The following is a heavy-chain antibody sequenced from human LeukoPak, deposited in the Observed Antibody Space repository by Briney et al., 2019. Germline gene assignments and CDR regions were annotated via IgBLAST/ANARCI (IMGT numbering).Heavy chain of an antibody. V-gene: IGHV3-30*02. CDR2: IRYDGSNK. D-gene: IGHD2-15*01. CDR1: GFTFSSYG. Sequence: SAGSLRLSCAASGFTFSSYGVHWVRQAPGKGLEWVAFIRYDGSNKYYADSVKGRFTISRDNSKNTLYLQMNSLRAEDTAVYYCARVLRYCSGGNCYSGGLGYMDVWGKGTTVTISS. CDR3: ARVLRYCSGGNCYSGGLGYMDV. J-gene: IGHJ6*03.